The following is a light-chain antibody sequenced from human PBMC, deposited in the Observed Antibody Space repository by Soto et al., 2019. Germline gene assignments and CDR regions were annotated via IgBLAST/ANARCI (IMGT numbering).Light chain of an antibody. CDR3: QKYNSAAWT. CDR2: GAS. Sequence: DIQMTQSPSSLSASVGDSVTITCRASQGITNYVAWYQHRPGRVPKLLIYGASTLQSGVPSRFSGSGSGTDFTLTIGSLQPEDVATYYCQKYNSAAWTFGQGTKVEIK. CDR1: QGITNY. J-gene: IGKJ1*01. V-gene: IGKV1-27*01.